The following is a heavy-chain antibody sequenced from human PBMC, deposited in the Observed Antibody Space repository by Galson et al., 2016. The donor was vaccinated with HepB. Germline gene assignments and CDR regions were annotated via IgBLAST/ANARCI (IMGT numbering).Heavy chain of an antibody. Sequence: SLRLSCAASGFTFHNYGMSWVRQAPGKGLEWVAYISPSTTHINYADSVMGRFTVSRDNAKNSLYLQMNSLGAEDTAVNYCASPSGRYSVHTFDLWGQGTMVTVSS. CDR1: GFTFHNYG. CDR2: ISPSTTHI. D-gene: IGHD1-26*01. CDR3: ASPSGRYSVHTFDL. J-gene: IGHJ3*01. V-gene: IGHV3-21*01.